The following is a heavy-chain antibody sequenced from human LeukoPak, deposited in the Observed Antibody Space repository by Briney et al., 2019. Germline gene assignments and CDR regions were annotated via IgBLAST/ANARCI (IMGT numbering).Heavy chain of an antibody. CDR1: GFTFSDYY. J-gene: IGHJ6*02. CDR2: ISSSGSTI. D-gene: IGHD5-12*01. Sequence: GGSLRLSCAASGFTFSDYYMSWIRQAPGKGLEWVSYISSSGSTIYYADSVKGRFTISRDNAKNSLYLQMNSLRAEDTAVYYCARDGGYVPVYYYGMDVWGQGTTVTVSS. V-gene: IGHV3-11*01. CDR3: ARDGGYVPVYYYGMDV.